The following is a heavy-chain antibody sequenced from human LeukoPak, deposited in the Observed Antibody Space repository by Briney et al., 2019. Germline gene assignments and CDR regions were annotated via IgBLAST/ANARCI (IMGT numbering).Heavy chain of an antibody. J-gene: IGHJ4*02. CDR3: ARYFEVAGRWYLDY. V-gene: IGHV4-4*08. CDR2: IYATGRT. Sequence: SETLSLTCTVSGGSISNHYWSWIRQPPGKGLEWLGFIYATGRTDYNPSFTSRATVSVDMSENQFSLKLSSVTAADTAMYYCARYFEVAGRWYLDYWGQGTLVTVSS. D-gene: IGHD2-15*01. CDR1: GGSISNHY.